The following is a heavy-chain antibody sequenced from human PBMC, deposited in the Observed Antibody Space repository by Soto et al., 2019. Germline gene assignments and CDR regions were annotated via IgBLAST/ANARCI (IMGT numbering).Heavy chain of an antibody. D-gene: IGHD3-16*02. CDR1: GGSISSYY. V-gene: IGHV4-59*01. Sequence: PSETLSLTCTVSGGSISSYYWSWIRQPPGKGLEWIGYIYYIGCTNYNASLKSRVTISIDTSKNQFSLKLSSVTAADTAMYYWARVSGARGSYLPSEFEIYFAIGRMDVWGQGTTVTVSS. CDR3: ARVSGARGSYLPSEFEIYFAIGRMDV. CDR2: IYYIGCT. J-gene: IGHJ6*02.